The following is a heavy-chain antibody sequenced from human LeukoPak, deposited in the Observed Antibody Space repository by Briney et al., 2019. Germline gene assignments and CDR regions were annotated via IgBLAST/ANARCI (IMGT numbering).Heavy chain of an antibody. D-gene: IGHD3-9*01. J-gene: IGHJ5*02. Sequence: GASVKVSCKASGYTFTGYYMHWVRQAPGQGLEWMGWINPNSGGTNYAQKFQGRVTMTRDTSISTAYMELSRLGSDDTAVYYCARDYDILTGYSNWFDPWGQGTLVTVSS. CDR3: ARDYDILTGYSNWFDP. V-gene: IGHV1-2*02. CDR2: INPNSGGT. CDR1: GYTFTGYY.